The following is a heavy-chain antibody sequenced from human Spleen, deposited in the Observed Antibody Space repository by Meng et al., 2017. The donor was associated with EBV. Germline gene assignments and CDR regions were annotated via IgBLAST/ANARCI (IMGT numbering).Heavy chain of an antibody. CDR2: LIPMSGAP. CDR3: ASESGRGYTPDY. J-gene: IGHJ4*02. Sequence: QVQLGRAGAEVKKPGSSVKVSGKTSGGTFSSDAVSWVRQAPGQGLEWLGGLIPMSGAPNYAQKFQGRVTITADESTSTHYMDLSSLSSGDTAVYYCASESGRGYTPDYWGQGTLVTVSS. V-gene: IGHV1-69*01. CDR1: GGTFSSDA. D-gene: IGHD3-10*01.